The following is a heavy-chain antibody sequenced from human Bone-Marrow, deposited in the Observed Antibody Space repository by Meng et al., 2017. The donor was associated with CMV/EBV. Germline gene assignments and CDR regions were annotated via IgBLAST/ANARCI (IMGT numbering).Heavy chain of an antibody. CDR3: ARRPLYDSSGSDY. V-gene: IGHV5-51*01. Sequence: GESLKISCKGSGYSFTTYWIGWVRQMPGKGLEWMGIIDPDDSDTRYSPSFQGQVTISADKSISTAYLQWSGLKASDTAMYYCARRPLYDSSGSDYWGQGTLVTVSS. J-gene: IGHJ4*02. CDR1: GYSFTTYW. CDR2: IDPDDSDT. D-gene: IGHD3-22*01.